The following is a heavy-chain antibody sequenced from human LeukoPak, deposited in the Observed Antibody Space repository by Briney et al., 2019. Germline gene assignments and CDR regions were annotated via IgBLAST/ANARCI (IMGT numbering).Heavy chain of an antibody. D-gene: IGHD3-22*01. V-gene: IGHV3-7*01. CDR1: GFTFSTYW. CDR2: IKQDGSEK. J-gene: IGHJ4*02. Sequence: GGSLRLSCAASGFTFSTYWVSWVRQAPGEGLEWVANIKQDGSEKYYVDSVKGRFTISRDNAKNSLYLQMNSLRAEDTAVYYCARGSGYYLGHFDYWGQGTLVTVYS. CDR3: ARGSGYYLGHFDY.